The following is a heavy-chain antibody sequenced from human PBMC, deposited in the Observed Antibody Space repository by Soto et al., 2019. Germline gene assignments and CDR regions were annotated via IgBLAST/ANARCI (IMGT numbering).Heavy chain of an antibody. D-gene: IGHD3-22*01. Sequence: PGGSLRLSCAASGFTFSSYAMSWVRQAPGKGLEWVAVISYSGSSKYYADSVKGRFTISRDNSKNTLYLQMNSLRAEDTAVYYCAKDFSAITMIVAGWGQGTLVTVSA. CDR2: ISYSGSSK. CDR1: GFTFSSYA. CDR3: AKDFSAITMIVAG. J-gene: IGHJ4*02. V-gene: IGHV3-23*01.